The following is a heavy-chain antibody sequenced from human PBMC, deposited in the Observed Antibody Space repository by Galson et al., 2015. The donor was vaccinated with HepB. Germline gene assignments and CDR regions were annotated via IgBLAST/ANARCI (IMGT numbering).Heavy chain of an antibody. V-gene: IGHV3-23*01. J-gene: IGHJ4*02. CDR2: ISGSGGST. CDR3: AREKSGIAVAGTRAFDC. D-gene: IGHD6-19*01. CDR1: GFTFSSYA. Sequence: SLRLSCAASGFTFSSYAMSWVRQAPGKGLEWVSAISGSGGSTYYADSVKGRFTISRDNSKNTLYLQINSLRAEDTAVYFCAREKSGIAVAGTRAFDCWGQGTLVTVSS.